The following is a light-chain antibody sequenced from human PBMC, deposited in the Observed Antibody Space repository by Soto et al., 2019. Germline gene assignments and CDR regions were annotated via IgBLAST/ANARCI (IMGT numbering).Light chain of an antibody. CDR3: QQYGSSPYT. Sequence: EIVLTQSPGTLSLSPGERATLSCRASQSVSSSYLAWYQQKPGQAPRLLIYGASSRAPGSPDTFSGSGSGTDFTRTISRLEAEDFAVYYCQQYGSSPYTFGQGTKLPIK. V-gene: IGKV3-20*01. CDR2: GAS. CDR1: QSVSSSY. J-gene: IGKJ2*01.